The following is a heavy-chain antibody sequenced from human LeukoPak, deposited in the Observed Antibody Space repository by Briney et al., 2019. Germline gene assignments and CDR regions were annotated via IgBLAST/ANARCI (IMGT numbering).Heavy chain of an antibody. CDR2: ISYDGSNK. Sequence: GGSLRLSCAASGFTFSSYGMHWVRQAPGKGLEWVVVISYDGSNKYYADSVKGRFTISRDNSKNTLYLQMNSLRAEDTAVYYCAKVTYGSGTYGAFDSWGQGTLVTVSS. V-gene: IGHV3-30*18. J-gene: IGHJ4*02. D-gene: IGHD3-10*01. CDR1: GFTFSSYG. CDR3: AKVTYGSGTYGAFDS.